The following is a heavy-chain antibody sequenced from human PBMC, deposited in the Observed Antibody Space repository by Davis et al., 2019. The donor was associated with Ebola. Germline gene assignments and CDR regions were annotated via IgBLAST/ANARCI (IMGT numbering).Heavy chain of an antibody. J-gene: IGHJ4*02. CDR3: VRGRWVGESPEGVDY. Sequence: RESLTLSWVASGFTFSSYGMHWVRQAPGQGMEWVTVRWYEGSLEYYAYSVKGRFTVSSDNSKNTLYLRMNSLRVEDTAVYYCVRGRWVGESPEGVDYWGQGTLVTVSA. CDR2: RWYEGSLE. V-gene: IGHV3-33*01. D-gene: IGHD5-24*01. CDR1: GFTFSSYG.